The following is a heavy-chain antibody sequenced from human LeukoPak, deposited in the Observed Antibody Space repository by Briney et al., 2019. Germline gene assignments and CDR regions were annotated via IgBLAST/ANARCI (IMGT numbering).Heavy chain of an antibody. D-gene: IGHD6-6*01. CDR3: ARDQDSSSSSFDY. Sequence: GGSLRLSCAASGFTFSSYVMHWVRQAPGKGLEWVAVISYDGSNKYYADSVKGRFTISRDNSKNTLYLQMNSLRAEDTAVYYCARDQDSSSSSFDYWGQGTLVTVSS. CDR1: GFTFSSYV. V-gene: IGHV3-30*01. CDR2: ISYDGSNK. J-gene: IGHJ4*02.